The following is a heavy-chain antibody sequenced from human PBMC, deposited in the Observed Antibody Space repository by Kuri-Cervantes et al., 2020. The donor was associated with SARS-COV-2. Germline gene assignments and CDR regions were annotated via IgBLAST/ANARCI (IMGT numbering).Heavy chain of an antibody. D-gene: IGHD1-14*01. CDR3: ARDSYNRGSPGIDY. J-gene: IGHJ4*02. Sequence: GSLRLSCTVSGGSISSSSYYWGWIRQPPGKGLEWIGSIYYSGSTYYNPSLKSRVTISVDTSKNQFSLKLSSVTAADTALYYCARDSYNRGSPGIDYWGQGTLVTVSS. V-gene: IGHV4-39*02. CDR2: IYYSGST. CDR1: GGSISSSSYY.